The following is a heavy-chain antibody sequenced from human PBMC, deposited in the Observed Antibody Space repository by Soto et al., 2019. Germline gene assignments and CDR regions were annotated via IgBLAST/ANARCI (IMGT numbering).Heavy chain of an antibody. D-gene: IGHD3-22*01. CDR3: ARTYYYDSSGYYYEYYYYGMDV. J-gene: IGHJ6*02. CDR2: ISAYNGNT. V-gene: IGHV1-18*01. CDR1: GYTFTSYG. Sequence: ASVKVSCKASGYTFTSYGISLVRQAPGQGLEWMGWISAYNGNTNYAQKLQGRVTMTTDTSTSTAYMELRSLRSDDTAVYYCARTYYYDSSGYYYEYYYYGMDVWGQGTTVTVSS.